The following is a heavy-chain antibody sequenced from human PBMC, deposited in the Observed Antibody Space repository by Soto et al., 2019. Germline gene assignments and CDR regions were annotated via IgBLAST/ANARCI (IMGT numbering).Heavy chain of an antibody. J-gene: IGHJ4*02. CDR2: ISYDGSNK. D-gene: IGHD1-26*01. CDR1: GFTFSSYA. CDR3: ARAGVGATYYFDY. V-gene: IGHV3-30-3*01. Sequence: QVQLVESGGGVVQPGRSLRLSCAASGFTFSSYAMHWVRQAPGKGLEWVAVISYDGSNKYYVDSVKGRFTISRDNFKNTLHLQMNSLRAEDTAVYYCARAGVGATYYFDYWGQGTLVTVSS.